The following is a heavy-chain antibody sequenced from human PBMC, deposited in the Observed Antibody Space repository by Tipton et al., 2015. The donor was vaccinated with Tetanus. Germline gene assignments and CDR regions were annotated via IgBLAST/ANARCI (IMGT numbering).Heavy chain of an antibody. CDR1: GASVRAGDYS. V-gene: IGHV4-61*03. Sequence: TLSLTCSVSGASVRAGDYSWNWIRQPPGKGLEWLAYVSYSGRTNSNYFLKSRITVSQDASKNHFSLRLTSVTAADTAVYYCARGTGDYWGQGTLVTVSS. CDR3: ARGTGDY. J-gene: IGHJ4*02. CDR2: VSYSGRT. D-gene: IGHD1-14*01.